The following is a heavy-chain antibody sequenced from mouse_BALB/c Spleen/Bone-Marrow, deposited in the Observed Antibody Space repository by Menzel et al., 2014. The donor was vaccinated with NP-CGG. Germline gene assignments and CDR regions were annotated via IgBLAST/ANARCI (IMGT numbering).Heavy chain of an antibody. CDR2: IHPGSGGA. D-gene: IGHD2-4*01. V-gene: IGHV1-15*01. CDR1: GYTFTDYE. Sequence: QVQLKQSGAELVRPGASVKLSCKALGYTFTDYEMHWVKQTPVHGLEWIGTIHPGSGGAAYNQKFKGKATLTADKSSSTAYMELSSLTSEDSAVYYCTREGLRGAGFASRGQGTLVTVSA. J-gene: IGHJ3*01. CDR3: TREGLRGAGFAS.